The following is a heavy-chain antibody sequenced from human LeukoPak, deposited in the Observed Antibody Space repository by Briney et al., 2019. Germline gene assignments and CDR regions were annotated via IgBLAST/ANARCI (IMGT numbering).Heavy chain of an antibody. Sequence: PSETLSLTCTVSGGSISSSSFYWGWIRQPPGKGLEWIGSIYYSGSTYYNPSLKSRVTISVDTSKNQFSLKLSSVTAADTAVYYCARREVYSNYGYLDYWGQGTLVTVSS. J-gene: IGHJ4*02. CDR1: GGSISSSSFY. V-gene: IGHV4-39*01. D-gene: IGHD4-11*01. CDR3: ARREVYSNYGYLDY. CDR2: IYYSGST.